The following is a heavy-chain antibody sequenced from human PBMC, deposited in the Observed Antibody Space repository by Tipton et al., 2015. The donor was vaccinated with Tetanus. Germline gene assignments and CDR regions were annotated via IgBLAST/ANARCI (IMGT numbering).Heavy chain of an antibody. CDR3: TSGNTFDY. Sequence: SLRLSCTGSGFLFDSYALGWVRQAPGKGLEWVSSVSGTGQKTHYADSVKGRFTISRDNAKNSLFLQMSSLRADDTAVYFCTSGNTFDYWGQGTLVTVSS. J-gene: IGHJ4*02. CDR1: GFLFDSYA. D-gene: IGHD1-14*01. CDR2: VSGTGQKT. V-gene: IGHV3-23*01.